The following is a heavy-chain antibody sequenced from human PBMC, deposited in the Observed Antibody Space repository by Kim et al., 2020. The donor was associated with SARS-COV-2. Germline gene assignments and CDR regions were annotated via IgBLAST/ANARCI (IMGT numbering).Heavy chain of an antibody. V-gene: IGHV4-38-2*02. D-gene: IGHD3-3*01. J-gene: IGHJ4*02. CDR1: GYSISSGYY. CDR2: IYHSGST. Sequence: SETLSLTCTVSGYSISSGYYWGWIRQPPGKGLEWIGSIYHSGSTYYNPSLKSRVTISVNTSKNQFSLRLSSVNAADTAVYYCAFYNFWSGQRDYWGQGTL. CDR3: AFYNFWSGQRDY.